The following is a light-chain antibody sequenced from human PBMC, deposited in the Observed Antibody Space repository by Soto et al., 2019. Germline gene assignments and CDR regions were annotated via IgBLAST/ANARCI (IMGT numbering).Light chain of an antibody. J-gene: IGKJ1*01. CDR2: DAS. CDR1: QSVRSS. CDR3: QQSYSTPQT. Sequence: EIVLSQSPATLSLSPGERATLSCRASQSVRSSLAWYQQQPGQAPRLLIYDASNRATGIPARFSGSGSGTDFTLTISSLQPEDFATYYCQQSYSTPQTFGQGTKVDI. V-gene: IGKV3-11*01.